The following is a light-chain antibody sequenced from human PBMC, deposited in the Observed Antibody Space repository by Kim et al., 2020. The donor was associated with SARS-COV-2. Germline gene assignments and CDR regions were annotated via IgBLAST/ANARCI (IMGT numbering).Light chain of an antibody. CDR3: CSYAGTYTWV. J-gene: IGLJ3*02. CDR1: SGDVGVYDY. Sequence: GRSVTISCTVTSGDVGVYDYVSWYQQHPGKAPNLIIYDVSERPSGVPDRFSGSKSGNTASLTISGLQAEDEADYYCCSYAGTYTWVFGGGTQLTVL. V-gene: IGLV2-11*01. CDR2: DVS.